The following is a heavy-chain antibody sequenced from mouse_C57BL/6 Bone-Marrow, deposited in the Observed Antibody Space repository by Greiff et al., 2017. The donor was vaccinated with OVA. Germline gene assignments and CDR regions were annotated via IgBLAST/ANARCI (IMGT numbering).Heavy chain of an antibody. CDR3: ARRGSSYIMDY. J-gene: IGHJ4*01. CDR2: ISNGGGST. Sequence: EVKLEESGGGLVQPGGSLKLSCAASGFTFSDYYMYWVRQTPEKRLEWVAYISNGGGSTYYPDTVKGRFTISRDNAKNTLYLQMSRLKSEDTAMYYCARRGSSYIMDYWGQGTSVTVSA. CDR1: GFTFSDYY. D-gene: IGHD1-1*01. V-gene: IGHV5-12*01.